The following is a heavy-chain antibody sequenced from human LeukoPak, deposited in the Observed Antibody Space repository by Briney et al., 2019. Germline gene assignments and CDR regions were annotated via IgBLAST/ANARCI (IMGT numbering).Heavy chain of an antibody. CDR3: AKGDVLLWFGELSPPAGVGVDV. CDR1: GFTFSTYG. Sequence: PGGSLRLSCAASGFTFSTYGMYWVRQAPGKGLEWVTVISYDGGNKYYADSVKGRFTISRDNSKNTLYLQMNSLRADDTAVYYCAKGDVLLWFGELSPPAGVGVDVWGQGTTVSVSS. CDR2: ISYDGGNK. J-gene: IGHJ6*02. V-gene: IGHV3-30*18. D-gene: IGHD3-10*01.